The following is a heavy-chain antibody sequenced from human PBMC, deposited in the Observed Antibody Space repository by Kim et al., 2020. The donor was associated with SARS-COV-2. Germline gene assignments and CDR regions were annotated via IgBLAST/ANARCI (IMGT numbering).Heavy chain of an antibody. Sequence: SETLSLTCTVSGGSISSSSFYWAWIRQPPGKGLEWIVSMHYSGSTYYNPSLKSRVTISVDTSNNQFSLKLNSVTAADTAVYYCARHDGSGSSYYYYGMDVWGQGTTVTVSS. CDR3: ARHDGSGSSYYYYGMDV. CDR1: GGSISSSSFY. D-gene: IGHD3-10*01. V-gene: IGHV4-39*01. J-gene: IGHJ6*02. CDR2: MHYSGST.